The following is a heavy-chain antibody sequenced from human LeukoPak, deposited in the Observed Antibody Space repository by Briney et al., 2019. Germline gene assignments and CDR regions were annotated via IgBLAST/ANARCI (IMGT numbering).Heavy chain of an antibody. J-gene: IGHJ6*04. V-gene: IGHV4-34*01. CDR1: GGSFSGYY. Sequence: SETLSRTCAVYGGSFSGYYWSWIRQPPGKGLEWIGEINHSGSTNYNPSLKSRVTISVDTSKNQFSLKLSSVTAADTAVYYCARVSLAVIHYYYYGMDVWGKGTTVTVSS. D-gene: IGHD6-19*01. CDR2: INHSGST. CDR3: ARVSLAVIHYYYYGMDV.